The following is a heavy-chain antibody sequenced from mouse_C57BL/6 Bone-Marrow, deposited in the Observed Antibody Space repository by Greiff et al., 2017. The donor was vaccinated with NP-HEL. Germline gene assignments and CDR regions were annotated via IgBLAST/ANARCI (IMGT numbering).Heavy chain of an antibody. CDR1: GYSFTGYY. J-gene: IGHJ1*03. Sequence: EVQLVESGPELVKPGASVKISCKASGYSFTGYYMNWVKQSPEKSLEWIGEINPSTGGTTYNQKFKAKATLTVDKSSSTAYMQLKSLTSEDSAVYYGASRGSNRGYFDVWGTGTTVTVSS. CDR3: ASRGSNRGYFDV. CDR2: INPSTGGT. D-gene: IGHD3-3*01. V-gene: IGHV1-42*01.